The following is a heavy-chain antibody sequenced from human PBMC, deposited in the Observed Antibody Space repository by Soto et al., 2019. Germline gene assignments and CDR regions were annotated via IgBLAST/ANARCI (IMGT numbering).Heavy chain of an antibody. D-gene: IGHD6-19*01. Sequence: QVQLVQSGAEVKRPGASVKVSCKASGYTFTSYEISWVRQATGQGLEWMGWMNFNSDNIGYAQKFQGRVTMTRNTSISTAYMELSSLRSEDTAVYYCAASSGWIDYWGQGTLVTVSS. CDR2: MNFNSDNI. V-gene: IGHV1-8*01. CDR3: AASSGWIDY. J-gene: IGHJ4*02. CDR1: GYTFTSYE.